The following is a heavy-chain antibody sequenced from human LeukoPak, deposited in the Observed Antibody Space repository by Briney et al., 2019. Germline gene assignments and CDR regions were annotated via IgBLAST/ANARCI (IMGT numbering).Heavy chain of an antibody. CDR3: ARLDGVYYYDSSGYYYFDY. J-gene: IGHJ4*02. D-gene: IGHD3-22*01. CDR2: IYPGDSDT. Sequence: RGESLKISCKGSGYSFTSYWIVWVRQMPGKGLEWMGIIYPGDSDTRYSPSFQGQVTISADKSISTAYLQWSSLKASDTAMYYCARLDGVYYYDSSGYYYFDYWGQGTLVTVSS. V-gene: IGHV5-51*01. CDR1: GYSFTSYW.